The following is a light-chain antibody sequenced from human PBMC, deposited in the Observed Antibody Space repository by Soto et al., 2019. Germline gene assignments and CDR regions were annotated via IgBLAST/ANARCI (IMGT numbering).Light chain of an antibody. CDR2: GAS. Sequence: EIVLTQSPGTLSLSPGERATLSCRASQSVSSSYLAWYQQKPGQAPRLLIYGASSRATGIPARFSGSGSGTDFTLTISSLQFEDFAVYYCQQYNNWPRTFGQGTKV. J-gene: IGKJ1*01. CDR3: QQYNNWPRT. V-gene: IGKV3-15*01. CDR1: QSVSSSY.